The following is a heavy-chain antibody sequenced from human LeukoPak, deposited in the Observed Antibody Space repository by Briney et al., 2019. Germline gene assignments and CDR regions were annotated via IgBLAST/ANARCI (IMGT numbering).Heavy chain of an antibody. D-gene: IGHD2-2*01. J-gene: IGHJ4*02. V-gene: IGHV3-21*06. Sequence: PGGSLRLSCAASVFTFSTYNMNWVRQAPGKGLEWVSSITSGSRYTFYADSVKGRFTISRDNAKNSLYLQMNSLRAEDTAVYYCARGLEDIVVVPAAMDFDYWGQGTLVTVSS. CDR1: VFTFSTYN. CDR3: ARGLEDIVVVPAAMDFDY. CDR2: ITSGSRYT.